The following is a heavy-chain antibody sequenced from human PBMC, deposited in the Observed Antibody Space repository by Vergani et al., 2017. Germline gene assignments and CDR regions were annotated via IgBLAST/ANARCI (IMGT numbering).Heavy chain of an antibody. CDR3: ARVGYSGYGPHDAFDI. V-gene: IGHV4-4*07. CDR2: IYTSGST. CDR1: GGSISSYY. Sequence: QVQLQESGPGLVKPSETLSLTCTVSGGSISSYYWSWIRQPAGKGLEWIGRIYTSGSTNYNPPLKSRVTMSVDTSKNQFSLKLSSVTAADTAVYYCARVGYSGYGPHDAFDIWGQGTMVTVAS. D-gene: IGHD5-12*01. J-gene: IGHJ3*02.